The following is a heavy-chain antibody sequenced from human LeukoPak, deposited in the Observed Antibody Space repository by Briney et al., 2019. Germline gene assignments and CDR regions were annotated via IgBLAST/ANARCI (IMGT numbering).Heavy chain of an antibody. V-gene: IGHV4-61*01. D-gene: IGHD3-22*01. CDR2: IYYSGST. CDR1: GGSVSSGSYY. CDR3: ARTGYDSSGYRDY. J-gene: IGHJ4*02. Sequence: SETLSLTCTVSGGSVSSGSYYWSWIRQPPRKGLEWIGYIYYSGSTNYNPSLKSRVTISVDTSKNQFSLNLSSVTAADTAVYYCARTGYDSSGYRDYWGQGTLVTVSS.